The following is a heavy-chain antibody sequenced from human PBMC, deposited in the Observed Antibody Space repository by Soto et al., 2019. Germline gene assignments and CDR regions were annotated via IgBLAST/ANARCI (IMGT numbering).Heavy chain of an antibody. CDR2: ITPYNGNT. CDR3: ARCRDCSGYRCDPSCGFDI. CDR1: GYNFSTHG. Sequence: QVQLVQSGVEVKKPGASVKVSCKASGYNFSTHGLTWVRQAPGQGLEWMGWITPYNGNTNYAQNFQGRVTMSTDSSTQSGFMEVRGLRPDDTAVYDCARCRDCSGYRCDPSCGFDIWGQGTMVTVSS. V-gene: IGHV1-18*01. J-gene: IGHJ3*02. D-gene: IGHD2-15*01.